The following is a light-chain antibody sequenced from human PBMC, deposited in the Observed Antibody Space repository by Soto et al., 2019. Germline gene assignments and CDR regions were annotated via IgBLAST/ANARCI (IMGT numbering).Light chain of an antibody. V-gene: IGLV2-14*01. CDR1: NSDVGAYNY. CDR3: CSYTSNNTWV. Sequence: HSALTQPASVSGSPGQSITISCTGSNSDVGAYNYVSWYQQHPDKAPKLIISEVTDRSSGVSDRFSGSKSGNTASLTISGLQAEDEADYYCCSYTSNNTWVFGGGTKVTVL. J-gene: IGLJ3*02. CDR2: EVT.